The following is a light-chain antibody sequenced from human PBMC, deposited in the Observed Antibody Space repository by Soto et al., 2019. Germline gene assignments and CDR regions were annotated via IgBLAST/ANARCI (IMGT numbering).Light chain of an antibody. Sequence: DIQMTQSPSAMSASVGDRVTITCRASQGISKYLAWFQQRPGKVARRLVYAASSLQSGVPSRFSGSGSGTEFTLTISSLQPEDFGTYYCLQHTSYPWTFGQGTKVDIK. CDR1: QGISKY. V-gene: IGKV1-17*03. J-gene: IGKJ1*01. CDR2: AAS. CDR3: LQHTSYPWT.